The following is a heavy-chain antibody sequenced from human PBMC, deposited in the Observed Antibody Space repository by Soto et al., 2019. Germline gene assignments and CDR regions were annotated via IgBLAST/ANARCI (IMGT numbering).Heavy chain of an antibody. CDR1: GGSVSSGSYY. D-gene: IGHD5-12*01. J-gene: IGHJ6*02. Sequence: SETLSLTCTVSGGSVSSGSYYWSWIRQPPGKGLEWIGYIYYSGSTNYNPSLKSRVTISVDTSKNQFSLKLSSVTAADTAVYYCARDELLQHFYYYGMDVWGQGTTVTVSS. CDR3: ARDELLQHFYYYGMDV. CDR2: IYYSGST. V-gene: IGHV4-61*01.